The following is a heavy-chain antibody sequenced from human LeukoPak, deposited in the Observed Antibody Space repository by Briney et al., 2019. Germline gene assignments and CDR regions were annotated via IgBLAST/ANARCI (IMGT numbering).Heavy chain of an antibody. Sequence: GGSLRLSCAASGFSISSYNMNWVRQAPGKGLEWLSYINSNSDIMYYADSVKGRFTISRDNAKNSLYLRVNSLRDEDTAVYYCARDRVTGAFDIWGQGTLVTVSS. J-gene: IGHJ3*02. CDR1: GFSISSYN. CDR2: INSNSDIM. V-gene: IGHV3-48*02. CDR3: ARDRVTGAFDI. D-gene: IGHD3-10*01.